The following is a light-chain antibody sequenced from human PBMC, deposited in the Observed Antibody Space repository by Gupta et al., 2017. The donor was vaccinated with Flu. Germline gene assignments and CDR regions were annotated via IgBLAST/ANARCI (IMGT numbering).Light chain of an antibody. CDR1: TSDIGTYHY. V-gene: IGLV2-11*01. CDR2: DVS. CDR3: CSYGATYL. Sequence: QSALTQPPSVSGSPGQSVAISCHGTTSDIGTYHYVSWYQQHPGKAPILMIYDVSKRPSGVPDRFSGSKSGTTASLTISGLQAEDESDYYCCSYGATYLFGGGTKLTVL. J-gene: IGLJ2*01.